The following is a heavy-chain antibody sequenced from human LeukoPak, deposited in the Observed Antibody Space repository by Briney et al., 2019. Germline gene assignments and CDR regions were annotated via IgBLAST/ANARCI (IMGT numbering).Heavy chain of an antibody. CDR1: GFTFSSYA. Sequence: PGRSLRLSCAASGFTFSSYAMSWVRQAPGKGLEWVANIKQDGSEKYYVDSVKGRFTISRDNAKNSLYLQMNSLRAEDTAVYYCARDRSGWYPHYYYYGTDVWGQGTTVTVSS. V-gene: IGHV3-7*01. D-gene: IGHD6-19*01. J-gene: IGHJ6*02. CDR3: ARDRSGWYPHYYYYGTDV. CDR2: IKQDGSEK.